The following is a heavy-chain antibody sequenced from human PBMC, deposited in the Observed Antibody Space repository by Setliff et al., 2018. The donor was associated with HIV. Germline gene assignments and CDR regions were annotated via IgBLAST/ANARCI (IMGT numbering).Heavy chain of an antibody. D-gene: IGHD1-26*01. CDR2: ISIGSGGAI. CDR3: ARDRVVGATLDPLDL. Sequence: PGGSLRLSCAASGFTFRNYKFNWVRQAPGRGLEWVSSISIGSGGAIDYADSVQGRFTISRDNSKNSLYLQMNGLRVEDTGVYYCARDRVVGATLDPLDLWGQGTMVTVSS. J-gene: IGHJ3*01. CDR1: GFTFRNYK. V-gene: IGHV3-21*01.